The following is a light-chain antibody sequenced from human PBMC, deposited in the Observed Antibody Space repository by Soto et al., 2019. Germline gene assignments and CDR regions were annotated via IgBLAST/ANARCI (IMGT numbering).Light chain of an antibody. V-gene: IGKV1-39*01. CDR2: AAS. Sequence: DIQMTQSPSSLSASVGDRVTITCRASQTLSTYLNWYQQKPGKAPNLLIYAASVLQSGVPSRFSDSESGTDFTLTISSLQPEDFAAYYCQQIYSTPYTFGQGTKLEIK. CDR1: QTLSTY. CDR3: QQIYSTPYT. J-gene: IGKJ2*01.